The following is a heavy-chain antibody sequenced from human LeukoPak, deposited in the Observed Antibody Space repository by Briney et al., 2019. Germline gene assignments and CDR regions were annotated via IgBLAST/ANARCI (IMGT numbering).Heavy chain of an antibody. D-gene: IGHD2-2*01. CDR2: INPSGGST. CDR3: ARRDCSSTSCYGGGWFDP. J-gene: IGHJ5*02. CDR1: GYTFTSYY. V-gene: IGHV1-46*01. Sequence: ASVKVSCKASGYTFTSYYMHWVRQAPGQGLEWMGIINPSGGSTSDAQKFQGRVTMTRDMSTSTVYMELSSLRSEDTAVYYCARRDCSSTSCYGGGWFDPWGQGTLVTVSS.